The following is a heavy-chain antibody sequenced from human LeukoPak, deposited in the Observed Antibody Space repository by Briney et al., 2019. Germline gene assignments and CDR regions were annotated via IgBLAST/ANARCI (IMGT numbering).Heavy chain of an antibody. D-gene: IGHD3-10*01. Sequence: SETLSLTCTVSGASISDYYWSWIRQSAGKGLEWSGRIYAAERDFNPTLKSRLTMSIDTSKNQFSLKLSSVTAADTAVFYCARHKMVRGIGYYYYMDVWGKGTTVTISS. CDR3: ARHKMVRGIGYYYYMDV. V-gene: IGHV4-4*07. CDR1: GASISDYY. J-gene: IGHJ6*03. CDR2: IYAAER.